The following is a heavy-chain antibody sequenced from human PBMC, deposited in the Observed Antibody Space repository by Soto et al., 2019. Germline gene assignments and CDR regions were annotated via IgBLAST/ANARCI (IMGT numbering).Heavy chain of an antibody. J-gene: IGHJ2*01. CDR2: IKSRPDGGTA. CDR3: TTAGPRDWYFNL. CDR1: GFIFNNAW. Sequence: EVHLVESGGGLVEPGGSLRLSCAASGFIFNNAWMTWVRQAPGKGLEWVAHIKSRPDGGTADYAASVKGRFTISRDDSRYTLYLQMNSLRIEDTAVYYCTTAGPRDWYFNLWSRGTLVTVSS. V-gene: IGHV3-15*01.